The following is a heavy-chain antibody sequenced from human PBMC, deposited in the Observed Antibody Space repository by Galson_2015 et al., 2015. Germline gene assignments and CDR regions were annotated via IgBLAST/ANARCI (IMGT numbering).Heavy chain of an antibody. Sequence: SLRLSCAASGFTFDDYAMHWVRHAPGKGLEWVSGISWNSGSIGYADSVKGRFTISRGNAKNSLYLQMNSLRAEDTALYYCAKGTGQQLVPGSGYWGQGTLVTVSS. J-gene: IGHJ4*02. V-gene: IGHV3-9*01. CDR3: AKGTGQQLVPGSGY. CDR2: ISWNSGSI. CDR1: GFTFDDYA. D-gene: IGHD6-13*01.